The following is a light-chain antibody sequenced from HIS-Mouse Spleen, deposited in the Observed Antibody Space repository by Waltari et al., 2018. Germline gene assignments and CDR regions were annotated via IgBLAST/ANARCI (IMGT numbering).Light chain of an antibody. CDR3: YSTDSSGNHRV. J-gene: IGLJ2*01. CDR2: EDS. Sequence: SYELTQPPSVSVSPGQTARIPCSGAALPNKYAYWYQQKSGHAPVLVIYEDSKRPSGIPERFSGSSSGTMATLTISGAQVEDEADYYCYSTDSSGNHRVFGGGTKLTVL. V-gene: IGLV3-10*01. CDR1: ALPNKY.